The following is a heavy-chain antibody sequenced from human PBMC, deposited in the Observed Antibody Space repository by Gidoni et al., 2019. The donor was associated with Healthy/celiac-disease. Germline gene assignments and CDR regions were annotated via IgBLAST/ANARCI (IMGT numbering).Heavy chain of an antibody. D-gene: IGHD3-16*01. V-gene: IGHV1-69*06. Sequence: QVQLVQSGAEVKTPGSSVKVSCKASGGTFSSFPISWVRQAPGQGLEWMGGITPIFGTAKYAQKFQDRVTITADKSTSTAYMDLSSLTSEDTAVYFCARDFWGRPGPAIIRGADVWGQGTTVTVSS. CDR3: ARDFWGRPGPAIIRGADV. J-gene: IGHJ6*02. CDR2: ITPIFGTA. CDR1: GGTFSSFP.